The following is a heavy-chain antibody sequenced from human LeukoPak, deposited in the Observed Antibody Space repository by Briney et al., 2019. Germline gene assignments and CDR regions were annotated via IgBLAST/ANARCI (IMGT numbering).Heavy chain of an antibody. V-gene: IGHV4-38-2*02. CDR2: IYHSGST. J-gene: IGHJ4*02. Sequence: SETLSLTCTVSGYSISSGYYWGWIRQPPGKGLEWIGSIYHSGSTYYNPSLKSRVTISVDTSKNQFTSKNQFSLKLSSVTAADTAVYYCARIGGNLGFADYWGQGTLVTVSS. CDR3: ARIGGNLGFADY. D-gene: IGHD4-23*01. CDR1: GYSISSGYY.